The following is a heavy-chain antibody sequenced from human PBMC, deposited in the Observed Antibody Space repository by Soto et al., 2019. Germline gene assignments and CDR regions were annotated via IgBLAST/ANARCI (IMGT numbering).Heavy chain of an antibody. Sequence: QVQLVQSGAELKKPGSSVNVSCAASGGTFKTYTINWVRQAPGQGLEWIGQIIPMYDSANYAQRFQGRVTISADKSTKIAYMELSGLRSEDTALYYWATWRTYSGSYCFDYWGQGTLVSVSS. CDR1: GGTFKTYT. CDR2: IIPMYDSA. D-gene: IGHD1-26*01. V-gene: IGHV1-69*06. CDR3: ATWRTYSGSYCFDY. J-gene: IGHJ4*02.